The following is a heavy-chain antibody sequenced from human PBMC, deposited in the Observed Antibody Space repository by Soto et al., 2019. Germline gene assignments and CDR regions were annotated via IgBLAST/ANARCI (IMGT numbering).Heavy chain of an antibody. V-gene: IGHV3-30-3*01. CDR1: GFTFSSYA. D-gene: IGHD2-15*01. CDR2: ITYDGSNK. CDR3: ARDLGWQPLY. Sequence: GGSLRLSCAASGFTFSSYAMHWVRQAPGKGLERVAVITYDGSNKNYAETVKGRFTISRDNSKNTLYLQMNSLRAEDTAVYYCARDLGWQPLYWGQGTLVTVSS. J-gene: IGHJ4*02.